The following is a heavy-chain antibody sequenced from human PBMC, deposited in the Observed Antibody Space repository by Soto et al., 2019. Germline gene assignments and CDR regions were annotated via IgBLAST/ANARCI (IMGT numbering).Heavy chain of an antibody. CDR1: GFTFSSYG. CDR3: AKDPRYYDILTDYSYHFDY. D-gene: IGHD3-9*01. V-gene: IGHV3-30*18. J-gene: IGHJ4*02. CDR2: ISYDGSNK. Sequence: PGGSLRLSCAASGFTFSSYGMHWVRQAPGKGLEWVAVISYDGSNKYYADSVKGRFTISRDNSKNTLYLQMNSLRAEDTAVYYCAKDPRYYDILTDYSYHFDYWGQGTLVTVSS.